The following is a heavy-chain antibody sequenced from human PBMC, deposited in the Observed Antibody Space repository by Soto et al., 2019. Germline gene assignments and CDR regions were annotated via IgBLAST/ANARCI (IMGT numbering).Heavy chain of an antibody. V-gene: IGHV3-30-3*01. CDR2: ISFDGTTK. Sequence: PGGSLRLSCAASGFTFTAFGLHWVRQAPGKGLEWVGLISFDGTTKHFADSVRGRFTISRDNSKNMLFLQLNSLRVEDTAVYYCARHRDGGTYTYIDHWGPGTLVTAPQ. D-gene: IGHD3-10*01. J-gene: IGHJ4*02. CDR1: GFTFTAFG. CDR3: ARHRDGGTYTYIDH.